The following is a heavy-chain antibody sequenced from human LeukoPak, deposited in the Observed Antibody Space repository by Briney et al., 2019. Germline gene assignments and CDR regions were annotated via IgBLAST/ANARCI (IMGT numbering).Heavy chain of an antibody. CDR1: GFTFNAFG. CDR3: TRGSSSWRNGMDV. V-gene: IGHV3-74*01. CDR2: TNSVDSST. D-gene: IGHD6-13*01. J-gene: IGHJ6*02. Sequence: GGSLRLSCAASGFTFNAFGMNWVRQAPGKGLVWVSRTNSVDSSTAYADSVKGRFTISRDNAKNTLYLQMNSLRAEDTAVYYCTRGSSSWRNGMDVWGQGTTVTVSS.